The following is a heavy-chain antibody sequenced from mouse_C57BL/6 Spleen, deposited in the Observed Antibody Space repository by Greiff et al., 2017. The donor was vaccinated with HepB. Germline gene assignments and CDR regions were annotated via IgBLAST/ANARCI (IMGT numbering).Heavy chain of an antibody. J-gene: IGHJ2*01. Sequence: QVQLKQPGTELVKPGASVKLSCKASGYAFTSYWMDWVKQRPGQGLEWIGNINPSNGGTNYNEKFKSKATLTVDKSSSTAYMQLSSLTSEASAVYYCARGEIPYYGSSYGYWGQGTTLTVSS. V-gene: IGHV1-53*01. CDR2: INPSNGGT. D-gene: IGHD1-1*01. CDR1: GYAFTSYW. CDR3: ARGEIPYYGSSYGY.